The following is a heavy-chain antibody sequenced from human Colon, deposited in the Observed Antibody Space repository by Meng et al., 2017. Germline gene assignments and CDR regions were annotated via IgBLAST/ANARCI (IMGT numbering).Heavy chain of an antibody. D-gene: IGHD7-27*01. Sequence: QVQLKESGPGLVRPSETRSLICTVSGASVSDTNYAWSWIRQPPGKGLEWIGYGSTNHNPSLKSRVTISVDTSKNQFSLTLNSVTAADTAVYYCARDNWGSLDYWGQGTLVTVSS. CDR3: ARDNWGSLDY. V-gene: IGHV4-61*01. CDR1: GASVSDTNYA. J-gene: IGHJ4*02. CDR2: GST.